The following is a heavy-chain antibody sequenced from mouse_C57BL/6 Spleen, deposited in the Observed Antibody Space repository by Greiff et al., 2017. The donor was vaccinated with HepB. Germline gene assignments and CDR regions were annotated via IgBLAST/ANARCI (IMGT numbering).Heavy chain of an antibody. V-gene: IGHV1-64*01. CDR2: IHPNSGST. Sequence: QVHVKQPGAELVKPGASVKLSCKASGYTFTSYWMHWVKQRPGQGLEWIGMIHPNSGSTNYNEKFKSKATLTVDKSSSTAYMQLSSLTSEDSAVYYCARGDGSSYDFDYWGQGTTLTVSS. CDR3: ARGDGSSYDFDY. CDR1: GYTFTSYW. J-gene: IGHJ2*01. D-gene: IGHD1-1*01.